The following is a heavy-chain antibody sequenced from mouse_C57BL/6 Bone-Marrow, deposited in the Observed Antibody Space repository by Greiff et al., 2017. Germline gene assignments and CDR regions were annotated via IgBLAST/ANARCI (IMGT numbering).Heavy chain of an antibody. V-gene: IGHV1-81*01. J-gene: IGHJ2*01. CDR3: ALLMGYYFYFDY. D-gene: IGHD2-3*01. CDR1: GYTFTSYG. Sequence: QVQLQQSGAELARPGASVKLSCKASGYTFTSYGISWVKQRTGQGLEWIGEIYPRSGNTYYNEKFKGKATLTADKSSSTAYMELRSLTSEDSAVYFCALLMGYYFYFDYWGQGTTLTVSS. CDR2: IYPRSGNT.